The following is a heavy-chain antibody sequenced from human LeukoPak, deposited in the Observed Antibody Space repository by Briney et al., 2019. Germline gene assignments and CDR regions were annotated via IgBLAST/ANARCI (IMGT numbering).Heavy chain of an antibody. V-gene: IGHV6-1*01. J-gene: IGHJ6*03. CDR3: ARVLGHYMDV. Sequence: SQTLSLTCAISGDSVSSNSAAWNWLRQSPSRGLEWLGRTYYRSKWYNDYAVSVKSQITINPDTSKNQFSLQLNSVTPEDTAVYYCARVLGHYMDVWGKGTTVTVSS. CDR2: TYYRSKWYN. CDR1: GDSVSSNSAA. D-gene: IGHD7-27*01.